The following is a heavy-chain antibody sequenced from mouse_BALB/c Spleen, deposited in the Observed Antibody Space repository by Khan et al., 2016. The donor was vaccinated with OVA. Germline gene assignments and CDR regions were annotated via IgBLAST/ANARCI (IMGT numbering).Heavy chain of an antibody. CDR3: ARRGDGYYGAMDY. Sequence: EVQLQQSGPGLVKPSQSLSLTCTVTGYSITSDYAWNWIRQFPGNKLEWMGYISYSGSTSYNPSLKSRISITRDTSKNQFFLQLNSVTTEDTTTYSGARRGDGYYGAMDYWGQGTSVTVSS. J-gene: IGHJ4*01. V-gene: IGHV3-2*02. D-gene: IGHD2-3*01. CDR2: ISYSGST. CDR1: GYSITSDYA.